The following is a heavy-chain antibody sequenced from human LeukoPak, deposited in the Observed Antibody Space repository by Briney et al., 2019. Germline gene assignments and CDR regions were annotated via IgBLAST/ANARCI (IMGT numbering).Heavy chain of an antibody. Sequence: PSETLSLTCTVSGGSISSYYWSWIRQPPGKGLEWIGYIYYSGSTNYTPSLKSRVTISVDTSNNQFSLKLSSVTAADTAVYYCARDGYSGSYYDYWGQGTLVTVSS. V-gene: IGHV4-59*01. CDR2: IYYSGST. CDR1: GGSISSYY. J-gene: IGHJ4*02. D-gene: IGHD1-26*01. CDR3: ARDGYSGSYYDY.